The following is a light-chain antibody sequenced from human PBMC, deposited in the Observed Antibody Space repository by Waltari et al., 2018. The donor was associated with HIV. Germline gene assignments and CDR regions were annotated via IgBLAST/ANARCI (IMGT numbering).Light chain of an antibody. CDR1: RSNIGSKY. CDR3: TAWDDSLSGVV. Sequence: QSVLTQPPSASGTPGQRVTISCSGSRSNIGSKYVYWYQQLPGTAPKLLIYRNTQRPSGVPDRFSGSKSGTSASLAISGLRSDDEADYYCTAWDDSLSGVVFGGGTKLTVL. V-gene: IGLV1-47*01. J-gene: IGLJ2*01. CDR2: RNT.